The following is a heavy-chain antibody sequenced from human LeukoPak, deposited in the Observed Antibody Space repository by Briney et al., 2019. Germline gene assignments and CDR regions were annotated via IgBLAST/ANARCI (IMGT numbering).Heavy chain of an antibody. CDR3: ARDGYRLEPEPYFDY. CDR1: GGTFSSYA. D-gene: IGHD5-24*01. V-gene: IGHV1-69*04. Sequence: ASVKVSCKASGGTFSSYAISWVRQAPGQGLEWMGRIIPIFDIANYAQKFQGRVTITADKSTSTAYMELSSLRPEDTAVYYCARDGYRLEPEPYFDYWGQGTLVTVSS. J-gene: IGHJ4*02. CDR2: IIPIFDIA.